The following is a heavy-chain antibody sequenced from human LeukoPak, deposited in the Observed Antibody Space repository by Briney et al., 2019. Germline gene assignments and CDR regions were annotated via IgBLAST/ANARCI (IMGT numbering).Heavy chain of an antibody. J-gene: IGHJ6*03. CDR2: IHYSGST. CDR3: ERGYCSGGSCYSYYYYNYMDV. D-gene: IGHD2-15*01. CDR1: GGPISSSSYY. V-gene: IGHV4-39*07. Sequence: PSETLSLTCTVSGGPISSSSYYWGWIRQPPGKGLEWIGSIHYSGSTNYNPSLKSRVTISVDTSKNQFSLKLSSVTAADTAVYYCERGYCSGGSCYSYYYYNYMDVWGKGTTVTVSS.